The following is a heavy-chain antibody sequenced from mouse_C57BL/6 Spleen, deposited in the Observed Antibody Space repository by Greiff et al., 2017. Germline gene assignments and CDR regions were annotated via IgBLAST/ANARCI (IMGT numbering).Heavy chain of an antibody. Sequence: VQLQQSGAELVKPGASVKLSCTASGFNFNDYYMHWVKQRTEQGLEWIGRIDPENGETKYAPKFQGKATITADTSSNTAYLQLSSLTSEDTAVSYCDLYDYDEYYFDYWGQGTTLTVSS. D-gene: IGHD2-4*01. V-gene: IGHV14-2*01. CDR2: IDPENGET. J-gene: IGHJ2*01. CDR3: DLYDYDEYYFDY. CDR1: GFNFNDYY.